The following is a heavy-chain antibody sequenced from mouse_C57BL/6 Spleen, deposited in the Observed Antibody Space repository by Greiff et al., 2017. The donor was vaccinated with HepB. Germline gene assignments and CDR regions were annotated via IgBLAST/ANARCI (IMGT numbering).Heavy chain of an antibody. V-gene: IGHV1-18*01. D-gene: IGHD2-4*01. CDR1: GYTFTDYN. J-gene: IGHJ3*01. Sequence: VQLQQSGPELVKPGASVKIPCKASGYTFTDYNMDWVKQSHGKSLEWIGDINPNNGGTIYNQKFKGKATLTVDKSSSTAYMEIRSLTSEDTAVYYCARGDDYASFAYWGQGTLVTVSA. CDR3: ARGDDYASFAY. CDR2: INPNNGGT.